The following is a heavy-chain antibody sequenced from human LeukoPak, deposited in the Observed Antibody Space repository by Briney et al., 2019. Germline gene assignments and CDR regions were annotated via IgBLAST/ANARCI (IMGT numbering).Heavy chain of an antibody. CDR1: GYSFTSYW. Sequence: GESLKISCKGSGYSFTSYWIGWVRQMPGKGVEWMGIIYPGDSDTSYTPSFQGQVTISADKSISTAYLQWSSLKASDTAMYYCARSVTTVTTTLDYWGQGTLVTVSS. CDR3: ARSVTTVTTTLDY. CDR2: IYPGDSDT. J-gene: IGHJ4*02. V-gene: IGHV5-51*01. D-gene: IGHD4-17*01.